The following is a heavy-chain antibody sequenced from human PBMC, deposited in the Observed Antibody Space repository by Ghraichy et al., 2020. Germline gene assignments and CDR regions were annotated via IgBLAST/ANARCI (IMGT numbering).Heavy chain of an antibody. J-gene: IGHJ4*02. CDR3: ERDRLDSYDTSGGIDY. CDR2: IKQHGDEN. CDR1: GFTFSNYW. V-gene: IGHV3-7*03. D-gene: IGHD3-22*01. Sequence: GASLNICCAASGFTFSNYWMRWVRQAPGKGLEWVSHIKQHGDENDYVDSVRGRFTISRDNTNNLLYLQMHSLRAEDTAFYYFERDRLDSYDTSGGIDYWGQGTLVTVSS.